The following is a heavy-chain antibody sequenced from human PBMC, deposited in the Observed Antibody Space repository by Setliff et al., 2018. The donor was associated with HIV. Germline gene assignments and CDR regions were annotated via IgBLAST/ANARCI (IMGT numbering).Heavy chain of an antibody. CDR3: ARARGRYCSGGSCFRAEYFQH. CDR1: AYSFTDYF. J-gene: IGHJ1*01. CDR2: ISPNNAGT. D-gene: IGHD2-15*01. V-gene: IGHV1-2*02. Sequence: ASVKVSCKASAYSFTDYFIHWVRQAPGQGLEWMGWISPNNAGTRIPRTFRGRVTLTSDTSINTAYMELSRLRSDDTAVYYCARARGRYCSGGSCFRAEYFQHWGQGTLVTVSS.